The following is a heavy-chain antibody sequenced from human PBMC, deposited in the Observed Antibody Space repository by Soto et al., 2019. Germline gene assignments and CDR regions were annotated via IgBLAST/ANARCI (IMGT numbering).Heavy chain of an antibody. Sequence: PSETLSLTCTVSGGSISSGGYYWSWIRQHPGKGLEWIGYIYYSGSTYYNPSLKSRVTISVDTSKNQFSLKLSSVTAADTAVYYCARGRLGDTVVVPAAHYYYYGMDVWGQGTTVTVSS. CDR2: IYYSGST. V-gene: IGHV4-31*03. D-gene: IGHD2-2*01. J-gene: IGHJ6*02. CDR1: GGSISSGGYY. CDR3: ARGRLGDTVVVPAAHYYYYGMDV.